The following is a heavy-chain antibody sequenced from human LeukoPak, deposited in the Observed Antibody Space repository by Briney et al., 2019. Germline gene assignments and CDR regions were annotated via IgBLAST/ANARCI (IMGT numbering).Heavy chain of an antibody. CDR1: GLSLSNYP. CDR2: ITYDGAFDGGKT. D-gene: IGHD4-17*01. J-gene: IGHJ4*02. Sequence: PGGSLRLSCEASGLSLSNYPMHWVRQAPGKGLEWITLITYDGAFDGGKTYYADSVKGRFTVSRDKSKNTLFLQMNSLRAEDTAVYYCARAYDFDYWGQGTLVTVSS. CDR3: ARAYDFDY. V-gene: IGHV3-30*07.